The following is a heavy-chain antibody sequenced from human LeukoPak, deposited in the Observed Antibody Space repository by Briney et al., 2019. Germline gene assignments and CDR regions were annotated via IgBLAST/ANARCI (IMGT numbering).Heavy chain of an antibody. CDR1: GGSFSGYY. D-gene: IGHD2-15*01. Sequence: SETLSLTCAVYGGSFSGYYWSWIRQPPGKGLEWIGEINHSGSTNYNPSLKSRVTISVDTSKNQFSLKLSSVTAADTAVYYCARLGKLGYCSGGSCYRGLASYYYYYMDVWGKGTTVTVSS. V-gene: IGHV4-34*01. CDR2: INHSGST. J-gene: IGHJ6*03. CDR3: ARLGKLGYCSGGSCYRGLASYYYYYMDV.